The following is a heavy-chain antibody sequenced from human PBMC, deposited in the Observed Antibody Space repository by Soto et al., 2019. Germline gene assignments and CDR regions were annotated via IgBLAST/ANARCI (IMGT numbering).Heavy chain of an antibody. CDR2: MSYSSRSI. CDR1: GFTLSSYS. Sequence: PGGSLRLSCVASGFTLSSYSMNWVRQAPGKGLEWVSHMSYSSRSIYYADSVKGRFTISRDIVKNSLYLQMNSLRDEDTAVYFCARDAGNSGYASAYWGQGTLVTVSS. V-gene: IGHV3-48*02. D-gene: IGHD3-22*01. J-gene: IGHJ4*02. CDR3: ARDAGNSGYASAY.